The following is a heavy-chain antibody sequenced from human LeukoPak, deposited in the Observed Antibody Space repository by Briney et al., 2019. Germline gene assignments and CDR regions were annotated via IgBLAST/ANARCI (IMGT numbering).Heavy chain of an antibody. CDR2: ISWNSASV. CDR1: GFTFDDYG. Sequence: GGSLRLSCEASGFTFDDYGMHWVRQAPGKGLEWVSTISWNSASVGYVDSVEGRFTISRDNAKKTLYLQMNSLRPEDTAMYFCGSDPNGDYVGALVFWGRGTLVTVSS. J-gene: IGHJ4*01. D-gene: IGHD2-8*01. V-gene: IGHV3-9*01. CDR3: GSDPNGDYVGALVF.